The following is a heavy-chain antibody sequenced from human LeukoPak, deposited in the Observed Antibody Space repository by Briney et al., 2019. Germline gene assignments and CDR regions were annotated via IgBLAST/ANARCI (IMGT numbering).Heavy chain of an antibody. CDR3: ARARGAVAEYYFDY. V-gene: IGHV4-31*03. Sequence: PSETLSLTCTVSGGSISSGGYYWSWIRQHPGKGLEWIGYIYYGGSTYYNPSLKSRVTISVDTSKNQFSLKLSSVTAADTAVYYCARARGAVAEYYFDYWGQGTLVTVSS. J-gene: IGHJ4*02. CDR2: IYYGGST. D-gene: IGHD6-19*01. CDR1: GGSISSGGYY.